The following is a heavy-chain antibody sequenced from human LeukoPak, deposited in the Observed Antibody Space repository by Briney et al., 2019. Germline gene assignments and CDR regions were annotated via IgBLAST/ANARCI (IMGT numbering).Heavy chain of an antibody. CDR2: IYHSGST. CDR1: GGSISSGGYS. D-gene: IGHD2-2*03. V-gene: IGHV4-30-2*01. J-gene: IGHJ4*02. CDR3: ARFWIAAGDH. Sequence: SETLSLTCAVSGGSISSGGYSWSWIRQPPGQGLEWIGYIYHSGSTYYNPSLKSRVTISVDRSKNQFSLKLSSVTAADTAVYYCARFWIAAGDHWGQGTLVTVSS.